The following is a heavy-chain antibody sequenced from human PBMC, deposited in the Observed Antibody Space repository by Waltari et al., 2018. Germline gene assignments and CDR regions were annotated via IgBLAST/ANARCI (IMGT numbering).Heavy chain of an antibody. D-gene: IGHD6-6*01. Sequence: QVQLVQSGAEVKKPGSSVKVSCKASGGTFSSYAISWVRQAPGQGLEWMGGIIPILVIANYAQKFQGRVTITADESTSTAYMELSSLRSEDTAVYYCARGVYSSSPGYYFDYWGQGTLVTVSS. V-gene: IGHV1-69*04. J-gene: IGHJ4*02. CDR2: IIPILVIA. CDR1: GGTFSSYA. CDR3: ARGVYSSSPGYYFDY.